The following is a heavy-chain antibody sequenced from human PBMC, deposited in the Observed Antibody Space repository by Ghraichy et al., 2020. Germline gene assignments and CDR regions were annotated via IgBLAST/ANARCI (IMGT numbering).Heavy chain of an antibody. CDR3: ARDRRANRQIFGVAEYAFDI. J-gene: IGHJ3*02. D-gene: IGHD3-3*01. CDR2: INPNSGGT. CDR1: GYTFTGYY. V-gene: IGHV1-2*06. Sequence: ASVKVSCKASGYTFTGYYMHWVRQAPGQGLEWMGRINPNSGGTNYAQKFQGRVTMTRDTSISTAYMELSRLRSDDTAVYYCARDRRANRQIFGVAEYAFDIWGQGTMVTVSS.